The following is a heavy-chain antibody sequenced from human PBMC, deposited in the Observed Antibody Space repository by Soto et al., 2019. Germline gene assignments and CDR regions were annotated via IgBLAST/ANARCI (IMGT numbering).Heavy chain of an antibody. CDR3: VKGSRGEYYYYYNGVDV. J-gene: IGHJ6*02. CDR1: GFTFNNFA. V-gene: IGHV3-64D*06. CDR2: TSDTGGST. Sequence: GSLKLSCAGSGFTFNNFAMHWVRQAPGTGLEYVSSTSDTGGSTFHADSVKGRFIISRDNSKGTLFLQMSSLRVEDTAVYYCVKGSRGEYYYYYNGVDVGGQGTTVTVSS. D-gene: IGHD3-16*01.